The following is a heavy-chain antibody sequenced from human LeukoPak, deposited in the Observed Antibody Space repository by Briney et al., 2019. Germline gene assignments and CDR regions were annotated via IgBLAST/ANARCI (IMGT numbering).Heavy chain of an antibody. CDR2: INPSGGST. CDR3: ASHRRPCGGDCSYYYYYYYMDV. Sequence: ASVKVSCKASGYTFTGYYMHWVRQAPGQGLEWMGIINPSGGSTSYAQKFQGRVTMTRDMSTSTVYMELSSLRSEDTAVYYCASHRRPCGGDCSYYYYYYYMDVWGKGTTVTVSS. J-gene: IGHJ6*03. V-gene: IGHV1-46*01. CDR1: GYTFTGYY. D-gene: IGHD2-21*02.